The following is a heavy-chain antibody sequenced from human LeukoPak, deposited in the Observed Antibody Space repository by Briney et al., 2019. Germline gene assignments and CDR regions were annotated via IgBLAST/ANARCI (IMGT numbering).Heavy chain of an antibody. D-gene: IGHD6-19*01. J-gene: IGHJ4*02. CDR1: GFTFSSYA. CDR2: ISGSGGST. V-gene: IGHV3-23*01. CDR3: AIYGYSSGWPFDY. Sequence: GGSLRLSCAASGFTFSSYAMSWVRQAPGKGLEWVSAISGSGGSTYYADSVKGRFTISRDNSKNKLYLQMNSLRAEDTAVYYCAIYGYSSGWPFDYWGQGTLVTVPS.